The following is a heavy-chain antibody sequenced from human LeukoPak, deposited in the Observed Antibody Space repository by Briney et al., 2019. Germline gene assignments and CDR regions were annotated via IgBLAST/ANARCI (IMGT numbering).Heavy chain of an antibody. V-gene: IGHV3-23*01. CDR1: GFIFSTYT. J-gene: IGHJ4*02. CDR3: AKAAVYHDSCPDS. CDR2: ISSSGGST. D-gene: IGHD5/OR15-5a*01. Sequence: AGGSLRLSCAASGFIFSTYTMKWVRQAPGKGLEWVSSISSSGGSTYYADSVKGRFTISRDNSKNTLYLQVNSLRAEDTAVYYCAKAAVYHDSCPDSWGQGTLVTVSS.